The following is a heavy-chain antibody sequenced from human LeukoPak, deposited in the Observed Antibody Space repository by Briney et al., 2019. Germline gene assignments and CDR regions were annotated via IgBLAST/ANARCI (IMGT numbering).Heavy chain of an antibody. D-gene: IGHD4-17*01. J-gene: IGHJ6*02. Sequence: SETLSLTCAVYGGSFSSYYWSWIRQPPGKGLEWIGEIYYSGSTNYNPSLKSRVTISVDTSKNQFSLKLSSVTAADTAVYYCARVDYGDFNYYYDGMDVWGQGTTVTVSS. CDR2: IYYSGST. CDR1: GGSFSSYY. V-gene: IGHV4-59*01. CDR3: ARVDYGDFNYYYDGMDV.